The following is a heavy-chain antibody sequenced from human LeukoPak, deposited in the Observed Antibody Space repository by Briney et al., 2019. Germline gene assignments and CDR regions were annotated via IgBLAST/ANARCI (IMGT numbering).Heavy chain of an antibody. CDR3: ARGGAYSSSWSVFDY. D-gene: IGHD6-13*01. CDR2: ISYDGSNK. V-gene: IGHV3-30-3*01. CDR1: GFTFSSYA. Sequence: GGSLRLSCAASGFTFSSYAMHWVRQAPGKGLEWVAVISYDGSNKYYADSVKGRFTISRDNSKNTLYLQMNSLRAEDTAVYYCARGGAYSSSWSVFDYWGQGTLVTVSS. J-gene: IGHJ4*02.